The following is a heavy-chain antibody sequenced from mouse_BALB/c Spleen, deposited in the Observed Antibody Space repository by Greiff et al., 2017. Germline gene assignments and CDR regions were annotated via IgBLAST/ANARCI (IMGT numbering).Heavy chain of an antibody. CDR3: TRGDYDDY. D-gene: IGHD2-4*01. CDR2: ISSGGSYT. Sequence: EVQLQESGGGLVKPGGSLKLSCAASGFTFSSYTMSWVRQTPEKRLEWVATISSGGSYTYYPDSVKGRFTISRDNAKNTLYLQMSSLKSEYTAMYYCTRGDYDDYWGQGTTLTVSS. J-gene: IGHJ2*01. CDR1: GFTFSSYT. V-gene: IGHV5-6-4*01.